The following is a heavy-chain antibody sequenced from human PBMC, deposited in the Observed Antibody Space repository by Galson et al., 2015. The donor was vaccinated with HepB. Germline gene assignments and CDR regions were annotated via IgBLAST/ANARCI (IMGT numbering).Heavy chain of an antibody. CDR3: AREGTGRSLLNDY. Sequence: SLRLSCAASGFTFSRYWMSWVRQAPGKGLEWVANIKQDGSEKCYVDSVEGRFTTSRDNAKNSLYLQMNSLRAEDTAVYYCAREGTGRSLLNDYWGQGTLVTVSP. D-gene: IGHD3/OR15-3a*01. CDR2: IKQDGSEK. J-gene: IGHJ4*02. CDR1: GFTFSRYW. V-gene: IGHV3-7*01.